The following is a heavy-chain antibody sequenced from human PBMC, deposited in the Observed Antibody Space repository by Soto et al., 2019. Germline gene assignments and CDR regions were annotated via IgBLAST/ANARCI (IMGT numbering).Heavy chain of an antibody. CDR2: IIPVFNTA. CDR3: ARDPFKHGSSTHYTRHFDF. D-gene: IGHD3-10*01. J-gene: IGHJ4*02. CDR1: GDTFSTYA. Sequence: QVQLVQSGAEVKKPGSSVKVSCKTSGDTFSTYAINWVRQAPGQGLEWMGSIIPVFNTANYAQRFQGRVTITADESTGTAYMELKSLRSDDSAVYYCARDPFKHGSSTHYTRHFDFWGQGTLVTVSS. V-gene: IGHV1-69*18.